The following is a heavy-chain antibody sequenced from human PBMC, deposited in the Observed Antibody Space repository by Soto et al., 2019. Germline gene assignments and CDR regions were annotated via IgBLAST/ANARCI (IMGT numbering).Heavy chain of an antibody. CDR3: AKFLPRYHNVAY. CDR1: GFTFSSYA. CDR2: ISGSGANT. J-gene: IGHJ1*01. Sequence: PGGSLRLSCAASGFTFSSYAMSWVRQAPGKGLEWVSAISGSGANTYYADSVKGRFTISRDNSKNTLYLQMNTLRAEDTAVYYCAKFLPRYHNVAYSGQGSPVTVSS. D-gene: IGHD3-9*01. V-gene: IGHV3-23*01.